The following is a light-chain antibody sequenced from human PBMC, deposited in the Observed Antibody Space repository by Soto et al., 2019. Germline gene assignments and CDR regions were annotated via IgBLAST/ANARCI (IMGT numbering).Light chain of an antibody. Sequence: IQMTQSPSTVSASVGDRVAISCRASQSIGIWLAWYQQKPGKAPRFLIYTASTLLGGVPSRFSGSGSGTEFTLTISSLQPDDFATYYCQQYNSYPRTFGQGTKVEIK. V-gene: IGKV1-5*03. CDR2: TAS. J-gene: IGKJ1*01. CDR1: QSIGIW. CDR3: QQYNSYPRT.